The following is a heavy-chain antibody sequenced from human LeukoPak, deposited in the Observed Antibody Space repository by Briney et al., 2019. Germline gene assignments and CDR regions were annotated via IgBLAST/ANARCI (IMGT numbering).Heavy chain of an antibody. Sequence: GGSLRLSCGASGFPFQNAWMSWVRQAPGKGLDWVGRIKSKADGGATDYAAAVQDKFTISRDDSESMLYLEMSSLTTDDTGVHLCATDALLSGAVATETTFFSAYWGQGTLVTVSS. CDR3: ATDALLSGAVATETTFFSAY. J-gene: IGHJ4*02. CDR2: IKSKADGGAT. D-gene: IGHD1-7*01. CDR1: GFPFQNAW. V-gene: IGHV3-15*01.